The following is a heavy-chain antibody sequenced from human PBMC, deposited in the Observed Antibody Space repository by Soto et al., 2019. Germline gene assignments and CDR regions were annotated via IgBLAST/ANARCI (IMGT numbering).Heavy chain of an antibody. D-gene: IGHD6-19*01. CDR1: EFTFSTYA. CDR2: ISGSGGAT. CDR3: AKDKTGGYSSGWFHYSYGMDV. Sequence: EVQLLESGGGLVQPGGSLTLSCVASEFTFSTYAMTWVRLVPGKGLEWVSGISGSGGATYYTDSVKGRFTISRDNARNTLYLQMTSLRAEDTGIYYCAKDKTGGYSSGWFHYSYGMDVWGQGTTVTVSS. V-gene: IGHV3-23*01. J-gene: IGHJ6*02.